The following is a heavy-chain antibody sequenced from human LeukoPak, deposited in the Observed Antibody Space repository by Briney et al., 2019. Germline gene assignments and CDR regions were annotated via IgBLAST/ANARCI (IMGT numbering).Heavy chain of an antibody. V-gene: IGHV3-30*04. J-gene: IGHJ4*02. D-gene: IGHD6-13*01. CDR1: GFTFSSYA. CDR3: ARGYSSLDY. CDR2: ISYDGSNK. Sequence: GGSLRLSCAASGFTFSSYAMHWVRQAPGKGLEWVAVISYDGSNKYYADSVKGRFTISRDNSKNTLYLQMNSLRAEDTAVYYCARGYSSLDYWSQGTLVTVSS.